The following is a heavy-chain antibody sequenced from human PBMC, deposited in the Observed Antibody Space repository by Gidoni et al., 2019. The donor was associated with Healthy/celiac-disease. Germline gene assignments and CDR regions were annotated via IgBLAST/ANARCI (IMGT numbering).Heavy chain of an antibody. V-gene: IGHV2-26*01. Sequence: QVTLKESGPVLVKPTETLTLTCTVSGFSLSNARMVVSWIRQPPGKALEWLAHIFSNDEKSYSTSLKSRLTISKDTSKSQVVLTMTNMDPVDTATYYCARIMVWSPSVRYFDYWGQGTLVTVSS. CDR1: GFSLSNARMV. J-gene: IGHJ4*02. CDR3: ARIMVWSPSVRYFDY. D-gene: IGHD2-8*01. CDR2: IFSNDEK.